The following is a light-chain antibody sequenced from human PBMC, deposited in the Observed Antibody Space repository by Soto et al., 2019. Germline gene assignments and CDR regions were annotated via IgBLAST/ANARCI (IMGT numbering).Light chain of an antibody. CDR2: DVS. J-gene: IGLJ2*01. CDR1: SSDVGAYNY. V-gene: IGLV2-14*01. CDR3: NSYTSGNTVV. Sequence: QSALTQPASVSGSPGQSITISCTGTSSDVGAYNYVSWYQQHPGKAPKLMIYDVSNRPSGVSNRFSGSKSGNTASLTISGLQAEDEADYYCNSYTSGNTVVFGGGTQLTVL.